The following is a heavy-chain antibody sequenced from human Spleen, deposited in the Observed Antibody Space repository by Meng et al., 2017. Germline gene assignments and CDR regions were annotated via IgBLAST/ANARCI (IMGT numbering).Heavy chain of an antibody. Sequence: QVCMRESGPGQGKPPGTLSLTCTVHGVSITNNNWWNWVRQPPGKGLEWIGEVYHDGSTDYNPSLKSRVTISVDRSNNQFSLRLTSVTAADTAIYYCARGYRSKWWYFDYWGHGTLVTVSS. J-gene: IGHJ4*01. CDR3: ARGYRSKWWYFDY. V-gene: IGHV4-4*03. CDR1: GVSITNNNW. D-gene: IGHD2-15*01. CDR2: VYHDGST.